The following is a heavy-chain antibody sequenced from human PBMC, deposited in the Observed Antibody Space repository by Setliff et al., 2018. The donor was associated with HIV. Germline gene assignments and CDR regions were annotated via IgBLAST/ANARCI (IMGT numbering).Heavy chain of an antibody. CDR2: IYWNNNK. CDR1: GLSLSTSGVG. J-gene: IGHJ4*02. D-gene: IGHD1-1*01. V-gene: IGHV2-5*01. Sequence: ESGPTLVNPTQTLTLTCTFSGLSLSTSGVGVGWIRQSPGKALEWLAFIYWNNNKHYSTSLKSRLTVTEDTSKNRVVFTMTNMDPVDTATYYCAYSGRQLXGPYFDFWGQGTPVTVSS. CDR3: AYSGRQLXGPYFDF.